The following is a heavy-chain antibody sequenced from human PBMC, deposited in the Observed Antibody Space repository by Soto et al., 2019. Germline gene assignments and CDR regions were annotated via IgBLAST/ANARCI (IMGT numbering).Heavy chain of an antibody. J-gene: IGHJ6*03. CDR2: IKQDGSEK. Sequence: GGSLRLSCAASGFTFSSYWMSWVRQAPGKGLEWVANIKQDGSEKYYVDSVKGRFTISRDNAKNSLYLQMNSLRAEDTAVYYCARVGGYSSSSAPLYYYYYYMDVWGKGTTVTVSS. D-gene: IGHD6-6*01. CDR1: GFTFSSYW. V-gene: IGHV3-7*01. CDR3: ARVGGYSSSSAPLYYYYYYMDV.